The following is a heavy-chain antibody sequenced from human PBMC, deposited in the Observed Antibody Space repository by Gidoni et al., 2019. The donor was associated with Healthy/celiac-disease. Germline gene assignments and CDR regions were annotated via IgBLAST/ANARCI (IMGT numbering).Heavy chain of an antibody. CDR3: ARYSDVYAIWGYYYGMDV. Sequence: QVQLVQSGAEVKKPGASVMASCKASRYTSPSHGTSWVRQAPGQGLEWMEWISAYDGNTNYAQKLQGRVTMTTDTSTSTAYMELRSLRSDDTAVYYCARYSDVYAIWGYYYGMDVWGQGTTVTVSS. CDR2: ISAYDGNT. D-gene: IGHD2-8*01. CDR1: RYTSPSHG. J-gene: IGHJ6*02. V-gene: IGHV1-18*04.